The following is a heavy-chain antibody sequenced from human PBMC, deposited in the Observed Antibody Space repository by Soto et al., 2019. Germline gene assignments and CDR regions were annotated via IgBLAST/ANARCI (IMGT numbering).Heavy chain of an antibody. J-gene: IGHJ3*02. CDR1: GGSISSSSYF. Sequence: QLQLQESGPGLAKPSETLSLTCTVSGGSISSSSYFWDWIRQPPGKALEWIGSIYYSGNTYYNPSLKSRVTVYVDRSKNQFSLKLSSVTAAYTALYYCARRMKDSSSAGGFDIWGQGTMVTVSS. CDR3: ARRMKDSSSAGGFDI. CDR2: IYYSGNT. V-gene: IGHV4-39*01. D-gene: IGHD3-22*01.